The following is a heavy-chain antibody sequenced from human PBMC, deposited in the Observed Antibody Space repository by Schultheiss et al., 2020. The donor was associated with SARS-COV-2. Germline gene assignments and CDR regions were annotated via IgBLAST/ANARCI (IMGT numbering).Heavy chain of an antibody. J-gene: IGHJ4*02. CDR1: GGSISSYYW. CDR3: AHTFLEHLVGQTTGNFDY. D-gene: IGHD1/OR15-1a*01. CDR2: IYWDDEK. Sequence: TLSLTCTVSGGSISSYYWSWIRQPPGEALEWLALIYWDDEKLYSPSLENRLTITMDTSKTQVVLRMTNVDPVDTATYYCAHTFLEHLVGQTTGNFDYWGQGTLVTVSS. V-gene: IGHV2-5*08.